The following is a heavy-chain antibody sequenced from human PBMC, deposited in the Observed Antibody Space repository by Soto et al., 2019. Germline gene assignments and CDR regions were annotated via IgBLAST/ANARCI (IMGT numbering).Heavy chain of an antibody. J-gene: IGHJ6*03. CDR3: ASGLSVTTAVYMDV. D-gene: IGHD4-17*01. Sequence: GGSLRLSCAASGFTFSSYWMHWVRQTPGRGLVWVSRITSDGSSTSHADSVKGRFTISRDNARNTLYLHMNSLRADDTAVYYCASGLSVTTAVYMDVWGKGTTVTVSS. CDR1: GFTFSSYW. CDR2: ITSDGSST. V-gene: IGHV3-74*01.